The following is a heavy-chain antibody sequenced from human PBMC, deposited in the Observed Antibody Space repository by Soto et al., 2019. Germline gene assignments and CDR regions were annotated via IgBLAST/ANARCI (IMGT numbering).Heavy chain of an antibody. J-gene: IGHJ6*02. D-gene: IGHD3-3*01. CDR1: GFTFSSYG. CDR2: ISYDGSNK. CDR3: AKVPYLEWLLGPDYYYYGMDV. V-gene: IGHV3-30*18. Sequence: GSLRLSCAASGFTFSSYGMHWVRQAPGKGLEWVAVISYDGSNKYYADSVKGRFTISRDNSKNTLYLQMNSLRAEDTAVYYCAKVPYLEWLLGPDYYYYGMDVWGQGTTVTVSS.